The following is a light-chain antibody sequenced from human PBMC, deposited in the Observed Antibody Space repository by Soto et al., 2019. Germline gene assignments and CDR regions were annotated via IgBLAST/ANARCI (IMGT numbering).Light chain of an antibody. CDR2: AAS. CDR3: QQFNSYPPT. Sequence: DIQLTQSPSFLSASVGDRVTITYRASQDISFYLAWYQEKPGQAPKLLIYAASTLQRGVPSRFSGSGSGTEFTLTISSLQPEDFATYYCQQFNSYPPTFGGGTKVEIK. CDR1: QDISFY. V-gene: IGKV1-9*01. J-gene: IGKJ4*01.